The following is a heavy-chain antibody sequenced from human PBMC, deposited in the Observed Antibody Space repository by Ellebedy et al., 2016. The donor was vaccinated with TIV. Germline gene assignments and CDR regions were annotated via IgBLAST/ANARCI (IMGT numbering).Heavy chain of an antibody. CDR1: GFTFSDYY. D-gene: IGHD1-1*01. CDR2: ISDSDSTI. CDR3: ARSPYDTGFR. V-gene: IGHV3-11*01. J-gene: IGHJ4*02. Sequence: PGGSLRLSCAASGFTFSDYYQMSWIRQAPGTGLEWVSYISDSDSTIYYADSVKGRFTISSDNAKNSLYLQMNSLRAEETAVYYCARSPYDTGFRWGQGTLVTVSS.